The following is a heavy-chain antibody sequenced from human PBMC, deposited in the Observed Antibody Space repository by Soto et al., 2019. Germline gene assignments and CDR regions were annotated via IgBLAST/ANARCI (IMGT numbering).Heavy chain of an antibody. CDR2: IDPSQSYF. CDR3: AVFGSSWFGDGRLDS. CDR1: GYSLTTHW. V-gene: IGHV5-10-1*01. D-gene: IGHD6-13*01. J-gene: IGHJ4*02. Sequence: GESQKISWEGSGYSLTTHWINWVRQMPGKGLEWMGRIDPSQSYFNYNQSLQCHVTISAAKSTSTAYLQWNSLEASDTAIYYCAVFGSSWFGDGRLDSWGPGTMVTVSS.